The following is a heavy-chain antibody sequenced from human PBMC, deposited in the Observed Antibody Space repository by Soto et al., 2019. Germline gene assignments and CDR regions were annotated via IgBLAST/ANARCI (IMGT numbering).Heavy chain of an antibody. D-gene: IGHD3-10*01. CDR1: CFTFSIYS. V-gene: IGHV3-21*01. CDR3: AGPFGAPHMDV. J-gene: IGHJ6*02. Sequence: GSLRLSCAASCFTFSIYSMNWVRQAPGKGLEWVSSISSSSSYIYYADSVKGRFTISRDNAKNSLYLQMNSLRAEDTAVYYCAGPFGAPHMDVWGQGTTVTVYS. CDR2: ISSSSSYI.